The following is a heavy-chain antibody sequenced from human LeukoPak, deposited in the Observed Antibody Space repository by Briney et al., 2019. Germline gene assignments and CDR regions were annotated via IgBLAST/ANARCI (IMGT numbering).Heavy chain of an antibody. Sequence: KSGGSLRLSCAASGFKFSSYSMKWVRQAPGKGLEWVSFISSSSSYIYYADSLKGRFTISRDNAKNSLYLQMNSLRAEDTAVYYCARGTMFPYYLDYWGQGTLVTVSS. CDR1: GFKFSSYS. D-gene: IGHD3-10*02. V-gene: IGHV3-21*01. J-gene: IGHJ4*02. CDR2: ISSSSSYI. CDR3: ARGTMFPYYLDY.